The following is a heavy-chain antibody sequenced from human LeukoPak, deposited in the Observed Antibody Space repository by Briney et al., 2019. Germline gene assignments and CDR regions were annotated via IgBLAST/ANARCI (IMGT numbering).Heavy chain of an antibody. CDR3: ARGGPPGYYYDYYMDV. J-gene: IGHJ6*03. V-gene: IGHV4-59*01. CDR2: IYYSGST. CDR1: GGSISSYY. Sequence: SQTLSLTCTVSGGSISSYYWSWIRQTPGKGLEWIGYIYYSGSTNFNPSLKSRVTISVDTSKNQFSLKMGSVTAADTAVYFCARGGPPGYYYDYYMDVWGKGTTVTISS.